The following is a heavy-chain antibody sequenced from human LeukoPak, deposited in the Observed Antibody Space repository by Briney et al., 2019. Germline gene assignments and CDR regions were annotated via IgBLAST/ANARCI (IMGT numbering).Heavy chain of an antibody. CDR2: ISYDGSNK. V-gene: IGHV3-30*18. J-gene: IGHJ4*02. CDR3: AKVGGYSYGYPFDY. D-gene: IGHD5-18*01. CDR1: GFTFSSYG. Sequence: GGSLGLSCAASGFTFSSYGMHWVRQAPGKGLEWVAVISYDGSNKYYADSVKGRFTISRDNSKNTLYLQMNSLRAEDTAVYYCAKVGGYSYGYPFDYWGQGTLVTVSS.